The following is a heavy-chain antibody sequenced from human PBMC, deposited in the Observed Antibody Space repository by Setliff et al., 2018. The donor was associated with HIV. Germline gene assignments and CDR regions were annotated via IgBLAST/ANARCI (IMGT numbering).Heavy chain of an antibody. Sequence: GGSLRLSCTASSSTLRDHYITWIRQAPGKGLEWVSYINVDGSATFYADSVKGRFTISRDNTKNSVDLQMNSLRADDTAVYYCAKDQQWQRPHYFDYWGQGTLVTVSS. CDR3: AKDQQWQRPHYFDY. J-gene: IGHJ4*02. D-gene: IGHD6-19*01. CDR1: SSTLRDHY. V-gene: IGHV3-11*01. CDR2: INVDGSAT.